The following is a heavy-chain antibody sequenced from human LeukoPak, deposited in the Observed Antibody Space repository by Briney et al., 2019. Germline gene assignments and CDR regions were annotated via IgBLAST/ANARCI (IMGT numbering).Heavy chain of an antibody. D-gene: IGHD3-22*01. CDR2: ISGDGDST. CDR1: GFTFDNYA. Sequence: PGGSLRLSCAASGFTFDNYAMHWVRQVPGKGLEWVSLISGDGDSTYYLDSVKGRFTISRDNSKNSLYLQMNSLRTEDTALYYCAKDIGADYYYDSSGYFIWGQGTMVTVSS. J-gene: IGHJ3*02. CDR3: AKDIGADYYYDSSGYFI. V-gene: IGHV3-43*02.